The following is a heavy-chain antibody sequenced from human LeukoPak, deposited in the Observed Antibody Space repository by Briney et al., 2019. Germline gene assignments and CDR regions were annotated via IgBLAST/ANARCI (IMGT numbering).Heavy chain of an antibody. J-gene: IGHJ4*02. CDR2: INPNSGGT. D-gene: IGHD3-10*01. CDR3: ARSYGSGSPDY. V-gene: IGHV1-2*06. Sequence: ASVKVSYKASGGTFSSYAISWVRQAPGQGLEWMGRINPNSGGTNYAQKFQGRVTMTRDTSISTAYMELSRLRSDDTAVYYCARSYGSGSPDYWGQGTLVTVSS. CDR1: GGTFSSYA.